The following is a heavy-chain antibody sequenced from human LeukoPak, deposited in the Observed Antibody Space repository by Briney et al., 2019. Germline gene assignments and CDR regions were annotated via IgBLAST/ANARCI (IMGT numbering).Heavy chain of an antibody. CDR1: GFTFSAYA. D-gene: IGHD1-1*01. V-gene: IGHV3-64D*09. CDR3: VKIASVTGGDC. Sequence: GGSLRLSCSASGFTFSAYAMYWVRQAPGKGLEYVSGISSNGGSSFYADSVKGRFTIPRDNSKNTLYLQMSSLRAEDTAVYYCVKIASVTGGDCWGQGTRLTVSS. J-gene: IGHJ4*02. CDR2: ISSNGGSS.